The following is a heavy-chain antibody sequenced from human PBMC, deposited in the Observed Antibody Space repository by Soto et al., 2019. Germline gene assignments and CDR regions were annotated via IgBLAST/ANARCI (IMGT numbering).Heavy chain of an antibody. D-gene: IGHD3-3*01. CDR1: GGSFSGYY. Sequence: SETLSLTCAVYGGSFSGYYWSWIRQPPGKGLEWIGEINHSGSTNYNPSLKSRVTISVDTSKNQFSLKLSSVTAADTAVYYCARVRVLRFLEWLYSYYYVMDVWGQGTTVTVSS. CDR3: ARVRVLRFLEWLYSYYYVMDV. J-gene: IGHJ6*02. CDR2: INHSGST. V-gene: IGHV4-34*01.